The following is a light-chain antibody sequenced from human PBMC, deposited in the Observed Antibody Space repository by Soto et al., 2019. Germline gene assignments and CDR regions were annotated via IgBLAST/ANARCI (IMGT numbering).Light chain of an antibody. CDR2: AAS. CDR1: QSISSY. J-gene: IGKJ4*01. V-gene: IGKV1-39*01. CDR3: QQSYSTLSLT. Sequence: DIQMTQSPSSLSASVGDRVTITCRASQSISSYLNWYQQKPGKAPKLLIYAASSLQSGFPSRFTGSGSATDFTLTISSLQPEDFATYYCQQSYSTLSLTFGGGTKVDIK.